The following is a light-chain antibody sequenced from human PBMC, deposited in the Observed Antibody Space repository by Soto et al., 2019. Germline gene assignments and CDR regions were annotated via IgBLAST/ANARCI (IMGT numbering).Light chain of an antibody. CDR1: SSNIGSNY. J-gene: IGLJ2*01. Sequence: QAVVTQPPSASGTPGQRVTIFCSGSSSNIGSNYVYWYQQIPGTAPKLLIYKNNQRPSGVPDRFSGSKSGTSAYLAISGLRSEDEADYFCAAWDDSLTGRVVFGGGTKLTVL. CDR3: AAWDDSLTGRVV. V-gene: IGLV1-47*01. CDR2: KNN.